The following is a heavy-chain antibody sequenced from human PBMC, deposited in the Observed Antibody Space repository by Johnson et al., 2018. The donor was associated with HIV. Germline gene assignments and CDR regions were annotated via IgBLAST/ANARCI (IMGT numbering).Heavy chain of an antibody. CDR3: AREFGIFGVVTLGAFDI. J-gene: IGHJ3*02. D-gene: IGHD3-3*01. V-gene: IGHV3-30*04. CDR2: VSYDASNK. CDR1: AFSFSGYA. Sequence: QVQLVESGGGVVQPGRSLRLSCTSAFSFSGYAMHWVRQAPGKGLEWVAVVSYDASNKYYADSVKGRFTISRDNSKNTVFLQMDSLRGEDTADYYCAREFGIFGVVTLGAFDIWGQGTMVTVSS.